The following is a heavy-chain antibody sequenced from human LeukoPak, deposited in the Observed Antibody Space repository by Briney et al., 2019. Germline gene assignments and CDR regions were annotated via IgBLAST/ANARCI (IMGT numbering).Heavy chain of an antibody. V-gene: IGHV4-59*01. CDR2: IYYSGST. D-gene: IGHD3-10*01. CDR3: ARAPGAPEWFGELLFYFDY. Sequence: ETLSLTCTVSGGSISSYYWSWIRQPPGKGLEWIGYIYYSGSTNYNPSLKSRVTISVDTSKNQFSLKLSSVTAADTAVYYCARAPGAPEWFGELLFYFDYWGQGTLVTVSS. CDR1: GGSISSYY. J-gene: IGHJ4*02.